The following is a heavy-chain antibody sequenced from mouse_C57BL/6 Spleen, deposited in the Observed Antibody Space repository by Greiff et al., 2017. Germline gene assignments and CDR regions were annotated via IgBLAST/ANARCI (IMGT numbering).Heavy chain of an antibody. CDR3: ARPNYYEFYFDY. D-gene: IGHD2-4*01. CDR1: GFTFSDYG. CDR2: ISSGSSTI. Sequence: EVQVVESGGGLVKPGGSLKLSCAASGFTFSDYGMHWVRQAPEKGLEWVAYISSGSSTIYYADTVKGRFTISRYNAKNTLFMQMTSLRSEDTAMYYCARPNYYEFYFDYWGQGTTLTVSS. J-gene: IGHJ2*01. V-gene: IGHV5-17*01.